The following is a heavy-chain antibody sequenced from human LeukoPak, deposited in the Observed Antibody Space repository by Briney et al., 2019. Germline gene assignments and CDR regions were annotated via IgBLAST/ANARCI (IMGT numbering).Heavy chain of an antibody. CDR2: VYTSGST. Sequence: SETPSLTCTVSGDSISSYYWSWIRQPAGKGLEWIGRVYTSGSTNYNPSLKSRVTISVDKSKNQFSLKLSSVTAADTAVYYCAIDGSGYYHDAVDIWGQGTMVTVSS. J-gene: IGHJ3*02. D-gene: IGHD3-22*01. V-gene: IGHV4-4*07. CDR1: GDSISSYY. CDR3: AIDGSGYYHDAVDI.